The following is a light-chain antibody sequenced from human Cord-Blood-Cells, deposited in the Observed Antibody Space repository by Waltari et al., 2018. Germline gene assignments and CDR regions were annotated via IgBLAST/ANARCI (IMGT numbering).Light chain of an antibody. CDR2: DVS. V-gene: IGLV2-14*01. CDR1: SSDVGGYNY. CDR3: SSYTSSSTYF. J-gene: IGLJ1*01. Sequence: QSALTQPASVSGSPGQSITISSTGTSSDVGGYNYVSWYQQHPGKAPKLMIYDVSKRPSGVSNRFSGSKSGNTASLTISGLQAEDEADYYCSSYTSSSTYFFGTGTKVTVL.